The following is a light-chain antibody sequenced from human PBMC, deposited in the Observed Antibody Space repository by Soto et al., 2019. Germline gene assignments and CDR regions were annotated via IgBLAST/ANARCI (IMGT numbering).Light chain of an antibody. CDR1: QTISTH. CDR2: AAS. V-gene: IGKV1-39*01. J-gene: IGKJ2*01. Sequence: DIQMTQSPSSLSASVGDRVTITCRASQTISTHLNWYQQKPGKAPKLLIYAASTLQSGVPSRFSGSGSVTDFTLTINSLQPEDFATYYCQQSLTIPYTFGQRTKLEIK. CDR3: QQSLTIPYT.